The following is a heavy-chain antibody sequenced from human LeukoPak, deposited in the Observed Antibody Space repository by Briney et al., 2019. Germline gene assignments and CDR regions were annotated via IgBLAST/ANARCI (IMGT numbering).Heavy chain of an antibody. Sequence: GGSLRLSCAASGFSFSSYWMHWVRQAPGKGLVWVSRISSDGSSTIYADSVKGRFTISRDNAKNTLYLQMNSLRAEDTAVYCCARLGSGSTLDCWGQGILVTVSS. V-gene: IGHV3-74*01. CDR2: ISSDGSST. CDR3: ARLGSGSTLDC. CDR1: GFSFSSYW. J-gene: IGHJ4*02. D-gene: IGHD3-10*01.